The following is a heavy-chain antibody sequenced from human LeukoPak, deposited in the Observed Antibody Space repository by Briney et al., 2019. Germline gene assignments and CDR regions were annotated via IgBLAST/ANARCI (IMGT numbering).Heavy chain of an antibody. CDR2: INAGNGNT. D-gene: IGHD6-13*01. J-gene: IGHJ4*02. Sequence: ASVKVSCKASGYTLTVYYIHWVRQAPGQRLEWMGWINAGNGNTKYSQKFQGRVTITRDTSASTAYMELSSLRSEDTAVYYCARDVAAAGRPYYFDYWGQGTLVTVSS. CDR3: ARDVAAAGRPYYFDY. V-gene: IGHV1-3*01. CDR1: GYTLTVYY.